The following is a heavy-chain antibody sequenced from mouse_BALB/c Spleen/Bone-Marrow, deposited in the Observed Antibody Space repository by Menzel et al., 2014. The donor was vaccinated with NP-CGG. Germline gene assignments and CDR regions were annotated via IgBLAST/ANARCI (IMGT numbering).Heavy chain of an antibody. V-gene: IGHV1-52*01. Sequence: QVQLQQSGAELVRPGASVKLSCKASGYTFTSNWMNWVKQRPEQGLEWIGRIDPYDSETHYNQKFKDKAILTVDKSSSTAYMQLNSLTSEDSAVYYCAGWGYGSTYYYAMDYWGQGTSVTVSS. CDR3: AGWGYGSTYYYAMDY. CDR1: GYTFTSNW. CDR2: IDPYDSET. J-gene: IGHJ4*01. D-gene: IGHD1-1*01.